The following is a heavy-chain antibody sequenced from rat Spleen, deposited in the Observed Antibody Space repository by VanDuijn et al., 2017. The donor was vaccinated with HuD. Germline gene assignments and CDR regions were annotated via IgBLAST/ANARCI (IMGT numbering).Heavy chain of an antibody. CDR2: ISTGGST. J-gene: IGHJ3*01. CDR3: TSRWDGFVY. D-gene: IGHD5-1*01. CDR1: GFTFSNYG. V-gene: IGHV5S13*01. Sequence: EVQLVESGGGLVQPGRSLKLSCAASGFTFSNYGMAWVRQAPTKGLEWVASISTGGSTYYPDSVRGRFTISRDNAKSTLYLQMNSLRSEDTATYYCTSRWDGFVYWGQGTLVTVSS.